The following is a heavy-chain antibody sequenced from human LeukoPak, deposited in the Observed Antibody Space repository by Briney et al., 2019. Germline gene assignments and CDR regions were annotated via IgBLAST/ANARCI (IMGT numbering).Heavy chain of an antibody. V-gene: IGHV1-18*01. CDR1: GYTFTSYG. D-gene: IGHD3-22*01. J-gene: IGHJ3*02. CDR2: ISAYNGNT. Sequence: ASVKVSCKASGYTFTSYGISWVRQAPGQGLEGMGWISAYNGNTNYAQKLQGRVTMTTDTSTSTAYMELRSLRSADTAVYYCARDQPYYYDSSGYSGSDAFDIWGQGTMVTISS. CDR3: ARDQPYYYDSSGYSGSDAFDI.